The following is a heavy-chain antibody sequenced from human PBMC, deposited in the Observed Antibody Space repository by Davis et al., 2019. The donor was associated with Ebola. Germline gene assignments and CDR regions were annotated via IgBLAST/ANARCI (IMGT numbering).Heavy chain of an antibody. D-gene: IGHD3-22*01. V-gene: IGHV3-30*02. CDR2: IRFHGSDK. CDR3: AKEEGSSGSYPN. J-gene: IGHJ4*02. Sequence: PGGSLRLSCAASGFTFSSYGMHWVRQAPGMGLEWVAFIRFHGSDKFYADSVKGRLTISRDNSKNTLYLQMNSLRPEDTAVYYCAKEEGSSGSYPNWGQGTLVTVSS. CDR1: GFTFSSYG.